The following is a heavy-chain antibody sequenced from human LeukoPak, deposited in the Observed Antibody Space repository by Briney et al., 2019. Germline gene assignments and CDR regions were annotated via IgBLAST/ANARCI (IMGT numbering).Heavy chain of an antibody. J-gene: IGHJ4*02. CDR3: ARDPKYGDLDY. D-gene: IGHD4-17*01. Sequence: GGSLRLSCAAFGVSVSGYWMNWVRQAPGKGLVWVARINSDGSSTSHADSVKGRFTISRDNAKNTLYLQMNSLRVDDTAVYYCARDPKYGDLDYWGLGTLVTVSS. CDR1: GVSVSGYW. CDR2: INSDGSST. V-gene: IGHV3-74*01.